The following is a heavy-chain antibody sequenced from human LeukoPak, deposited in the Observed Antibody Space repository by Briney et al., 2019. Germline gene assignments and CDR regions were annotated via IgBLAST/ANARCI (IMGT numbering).Heavy chain of an antibody. CDR2: ISGSGGST. V-gene: IGHV3-23*01. D-gene: IGHD3-10*01. J-gene: IGHJ3*02. CDR1: GFTFSSYG. Sequence: GGTLRLSCAASGFTFSSYGMSWVRQAPGKGLEWVSAISGSGGSTYYADSVKGRFTISRDNAKNSLYLQMNSLRAEDMAVYYCARDPYYYNSGSFAAFDIWGQGTMVTVSS. CDR3: ARDPYYYNSGSFAAFDI.